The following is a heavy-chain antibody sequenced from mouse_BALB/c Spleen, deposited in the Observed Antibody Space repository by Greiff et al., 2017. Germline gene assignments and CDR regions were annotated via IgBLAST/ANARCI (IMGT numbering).Heavy chain of an antibody. CDR1: GYSITSGYS. J-gene: IGHJ3*01. CDR3: ARGGDYYRYDASPWFAY. Sequence: EVQLQQSGPDLVKPSQSLSLTCTVTGYSITSGYSWHWIRQFPGNKLEWMGYIHYSGSTNYNPSLKSRISITRDTSKNQFFLQLNSVTTEDTATYYCARGGDYYRYDASPWFAYWGQGTLVTVSA. V-gene: IGHV3-1*02. D-gene: IGHD2-14*01. CDR2: IHYSGST.